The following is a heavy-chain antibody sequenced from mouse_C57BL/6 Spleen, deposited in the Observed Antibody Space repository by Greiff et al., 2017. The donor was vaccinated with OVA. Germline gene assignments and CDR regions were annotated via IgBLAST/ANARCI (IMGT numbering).Heavy chain of an antibody. CDR3: ARGPVYHSRAMGY. V-gene: IGHV1-18*01. J-gene: IGHJ4*01. CDR1: GYTFTDYS. CDR2: NNPNNGGT. Sequence: EVQLQQSGPELVKPGASVKIPCKASGYTFTDYSMDWVKQSHGKSLEWIGDNNPNNGGTIYNQKVKGKATLTVDEYSSTAYMELRSLTSEDTAVYYCARGPVYHSRAMGYWGQGTSVTVSS. D-gene: IGHD1-1*01.